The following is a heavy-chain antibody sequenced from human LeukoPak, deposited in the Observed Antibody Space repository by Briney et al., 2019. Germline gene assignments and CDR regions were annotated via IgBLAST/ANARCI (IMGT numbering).Heavy chain of an antibody. V-gene: IGHV1-69*13. D-gene: IGHD3-22*01. Sequence: SVKVSCKASGGTFSSYASSWVRQAPGQALEWMGGIIPIFGTANYAQKFQGRVTITADESTSTAYMELSSLRSEDTAVYYCARGPNYYDSSGYSPFDYWGQGTLVTVSS. CDR3: ARGPNYYDSSGYSPFDY. CDR1: GGTFSSYA. J-gene: IGHJ4*02. CDR2: IIPIFGTA.